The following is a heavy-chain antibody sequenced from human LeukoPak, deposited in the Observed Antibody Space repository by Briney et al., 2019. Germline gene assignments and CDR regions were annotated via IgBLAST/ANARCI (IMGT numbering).Heavy chain of an antibody. Sequence: GGSLRLSCAASGFTFSNYDMHWVRQAPGKGLEWLAFIRYDGSIKYYADSVKGRLTISRDNSRTTLYLQMNSLRSEDTAVYYCAREYSSPGGYLDYWGQGTLVTVSS. D-gene: IGHD6-13*01. J-gene: IGHJ4*02. CDR2: IRYDGSIK. CDR3: AREYSSPGGYLDY. V-gene: IGHV3-30*02. CDR1: GFTFSNYD.